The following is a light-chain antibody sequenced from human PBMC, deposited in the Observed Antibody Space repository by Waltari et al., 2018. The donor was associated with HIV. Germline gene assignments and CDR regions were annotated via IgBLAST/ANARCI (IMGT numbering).Light chain of an antibody. CDR1: QSISSW. J-gene: IGKJ2*01. Sequence: SVGDRVTITCRASQSISSWLAWYQQKPGKAPKLLIYKASSLETGVPSRFSGSGSGTEFTLTISSLQPDDFATYYCQQYNSYPYTFGQGTKLEIK. V-gene: IGKV1-5*03. CDR3: QQYNSYPYT. CDR2: KAS.